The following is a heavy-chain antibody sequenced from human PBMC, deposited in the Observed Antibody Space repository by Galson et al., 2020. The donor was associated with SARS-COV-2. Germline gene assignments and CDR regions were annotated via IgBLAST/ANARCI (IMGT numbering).Heavy chain of an antibody. CDR3: ATDFSSSWYYFDY. CDR1: GYSLTELS. Sequence: ASVKVSCKVSGYSLTELSMHWVRQAPGKGLEWMGGFNPEAGETIYAQKFQGRVTMTEDTSTDTVYMELSSLRSEDTAVYYCATDFSSSWYYFDYWGRGTLVTVSS. D-gene: IGHD6-13*01. J-gene: IGHJ4*02. V-gene: IGHV1-24*01. CDR2: FNPEAGET.